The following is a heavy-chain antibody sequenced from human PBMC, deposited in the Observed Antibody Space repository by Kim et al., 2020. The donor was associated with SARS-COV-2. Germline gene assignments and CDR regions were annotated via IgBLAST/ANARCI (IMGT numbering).Heavy chain of an antibody. Sequence: GGSLRLSCVASGFTFSYYWMSWVRQAPGKGLEWLAQIKEDGSEKFYVDSVKGRFTISRDNAKNSLYLQMDGLRAADTAVYYCARGGRPGDYWGQG. V-gene: IGHV3-7*01. CDR1: GFTFSYYW. J-gene: IGHJ4*02. D-gene: IGHD6-6*01. CDR3: ARGGRPGDY. CDR2: IKEDGSEK.